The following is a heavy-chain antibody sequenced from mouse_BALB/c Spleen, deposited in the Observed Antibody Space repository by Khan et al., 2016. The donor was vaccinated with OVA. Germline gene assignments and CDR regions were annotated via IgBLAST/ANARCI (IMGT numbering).Heavy chain of an antibody. J-gene: IGHJ2*01. CDR3: ARSSPYYRFCFDY. D-gene: IGHD2-14*01. CDR1: GYTFSSCW. CDR2: ILPGSGIT. V-gene: IGHV1-9*01. Sequence: QMQLEESGAELMKPGASVKISCKATGYTFSSCWIAWVKQRPGHGLEWIGEILPGSGITNYNEKVKGKVTFTADTSSNTAYIQLSSLTSEDSAVFYCARSSPYYRFCFDYGGKGTTLTVSS.